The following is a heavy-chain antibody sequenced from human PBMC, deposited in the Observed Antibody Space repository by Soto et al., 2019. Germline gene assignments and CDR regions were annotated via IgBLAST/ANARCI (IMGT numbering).Heavy chain of an antibody. V-gene: IGHV1-18*04. D-gene: IGHD3-22*01. CDR2: ISAYNGNT. CDR1: GYTFASYG. Sequence: ASVKVSCKASGYTFASYGISWVRQAPGQGLEWMGWISAYNGNTNYAQKLQGRVTMTTDTSTSTAYMELRSLRSDDTAVYYCARGSSYGLKYYYDSSGYGDDAFDIWGQGTMVIVS. CDR3: ARGSSYGLKYYYDSSGYGDDAFDI. J-gene: IGHJ3*02.